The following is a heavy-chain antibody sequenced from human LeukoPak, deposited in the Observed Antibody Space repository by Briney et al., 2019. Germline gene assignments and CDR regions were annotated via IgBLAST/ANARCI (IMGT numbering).Heavy chain of an antibody. D-gene: IGHD3-16*02. CDR1: GYTFTAYY. CDR3: ARGTPGSYLGF. Sequence: ASVKVSCKASGYTFTAYYMHWVRQAPGQGREWMGWINPNSGGTNYAQKFKGWVTLTRDTSINTTYMELSRLASDVTAVYFCARGTPGSYLGFWGQGTLVTVSP. J-gene: IGHJ4*02. V-gene: IGHV1-2*04. CDR2: INPNSGGT.